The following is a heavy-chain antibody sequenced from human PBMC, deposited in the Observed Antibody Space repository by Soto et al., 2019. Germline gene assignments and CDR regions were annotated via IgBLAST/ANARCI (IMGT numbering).Heavy chain of an antibody. CDR3: ARDIHSWYDSSGYYGAVDY. CDR1: GYTFTSYG. V-gene: IGHV1-18*01. D-gene: IGHD3-22*01. Sequence: GAPVKVSCKASGYTFTSYGISWVRQAPGQGLEWMGWISAYNGNTNYAQKLQGRVTMTTDTSTSTAYMELRSLRSDDTAVYYCARDIHSWYDSSGYYGAVDYWGQGTLVTVSS. CDR2: ISAYNGNT. J-gene: IGHJ4*02.